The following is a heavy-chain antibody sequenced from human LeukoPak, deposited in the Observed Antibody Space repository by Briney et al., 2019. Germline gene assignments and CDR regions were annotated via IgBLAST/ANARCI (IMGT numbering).Heavy chain of an antibody. V-gene: IGHV3-48*01. CDR1: GFTFSSYS. J-gene: IGHJ4*02. CDR2: ISSSSSTI. Sequence: PGGSLRLSCAASGFTFSSYSMNWVRQAPGKGLEWVSYISSSSSTIYYADSVKGRFTISRDNSKNTLFLQMNSLRAEDTAVYYCAKSPGIGTYGDRSTAVDYWGQGTLVTVSS. CDR3: AKSPGIGTYGDRSTAVDY. D-gene: IGHD4-17*01.